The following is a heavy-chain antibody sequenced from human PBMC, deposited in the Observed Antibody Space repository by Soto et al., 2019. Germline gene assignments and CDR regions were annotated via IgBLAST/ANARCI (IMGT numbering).Heavy chain of an antibody. Sequence: EVQLVESGGGLVKPGGSLRLSCAASGFTFRSFTMNWLRQAPGKGLEWVSTISSNSAYIYYTDALRGRFTISRDNAKNSLHLQMNSLRAEDTAVYYCTRDASRDSSARGWFDPWGPGTLVTVSS. D-gene: IGHD6-13*01. J-gene: IGHJ5*02. V-gene: IGHV3-21*02. CDR1: GFTFRSFT. CDR3: TRDASRDSSARGWFDP. CDR2: ISSNSAYI.